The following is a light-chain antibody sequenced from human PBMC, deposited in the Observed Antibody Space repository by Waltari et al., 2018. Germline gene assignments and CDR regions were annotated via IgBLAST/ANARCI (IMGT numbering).Light chain of an antibody. V-gene: IGKV4-1*01. CDR1: QSLLYSSNNKNY. CDR2: WAS. CDR3: QQHYGFFGT. J-gene: IGKJ1*01. Sequence: IVMTTSPDSMAVFLGERATINCKSSQSLLYSSNNKNYLAWYQQKPGQPPKLLIYWASTRESGIPDRFSGSGSGTDFTLTISTLQAEDVAVYYCQQHYGFFGTFGQGTKVDI.